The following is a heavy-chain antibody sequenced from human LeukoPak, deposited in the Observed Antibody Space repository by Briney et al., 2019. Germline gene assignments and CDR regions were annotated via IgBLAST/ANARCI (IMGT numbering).Heavy chain of an antibody. CDR2: ISSSSSYI. V-gene: IGHV3-21*01. Sequence: PGGSLRLSCAASGFTFSSYSMNWVRQAPGKGLEWASSISSSSSYIYYADSVKGRFTISRDNAKNSLYLQMNSLRAEDTAVYYCARGSGSSSQQTRDYWGQGTLVTVSS. CDR1: GFTFSSYS. D-gene: IGHD6-13*01. J-gene: IGHJ4*02. CDR3: ARGSGSSSQQTRDY.